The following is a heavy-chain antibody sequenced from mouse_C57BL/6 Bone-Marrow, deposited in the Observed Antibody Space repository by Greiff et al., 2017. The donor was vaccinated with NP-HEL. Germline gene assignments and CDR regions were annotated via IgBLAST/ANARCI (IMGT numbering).Heavy chain of an antibody. V-gene: IGHV1-22*01. CDR2: INPNNGGT. CDR1: GYTFTDYN. Sequence: EVQLQQSGPELVKPGASVKMSCKASGYTFTDYNMHWVKQSHGKSLEWIGYINPNNGGTSYNQKFKGKATLTVNKSSSTAYMELRSLTAEDSAVYYCARGGWLLPAWFAYWGQGTLVTVSA. D-gene: IGHD2-3*01. J-gene: IGHJ3*01. CDR3: ARGGWLLPAWFAY.